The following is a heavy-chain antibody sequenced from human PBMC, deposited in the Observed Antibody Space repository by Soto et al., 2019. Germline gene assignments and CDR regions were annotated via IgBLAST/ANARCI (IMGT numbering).Heavy chain of an antibody. CDR1: GGSFSGYY. Sequence: QVQLQQWGAGLLKPSETLSLTCAVYGGSFSGYYWSWIRQPPGKGLEWIGEINHSGSTNYNPSLKSRVTISVDTSKNQFSLKLSYVTAADTAVYYCARRAMLKGLWFGESTNWFDPWGQGTLVTVSS. CDR3: ARRAMLKGLWFGESTNWFDP. V-gene: IGHV4-34*01. D-gene: IGHD3-10*01. J-gene: IGHJ5*02. CDR2: INHSGST.